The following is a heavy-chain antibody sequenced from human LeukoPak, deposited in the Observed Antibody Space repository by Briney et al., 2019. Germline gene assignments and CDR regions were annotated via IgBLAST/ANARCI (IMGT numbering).Heavy chain of an antibody. CDR3: AKDMYGSGSLISYYGMDV. CDR2: ITGSGGST. Sequence: GGSLRLSCAASGFTFSSYAMSWVRQAPGKGLEWVSAITGSGGSTYYADSVKGRFTISRDNSKNSLYLQMNSLRTEDTALYYCAKDMYGSGSLISYYGMDVWGQGTMVTVSS. J-gene: IGHJ6*02. V-gene: IGHV3-23*01. D-gene: IGHD3-10*01. CDR1: GFTFSSYA.